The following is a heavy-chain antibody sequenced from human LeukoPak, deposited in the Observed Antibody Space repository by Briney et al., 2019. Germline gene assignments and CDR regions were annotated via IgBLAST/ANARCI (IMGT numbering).Heavy chain of an antibody. D-gene: IGHD6-19*01. CDR2: TIPIFGTA. J-gene: IGHJ4*02. Sequence: ASVKVSCKASGGTFSSYAVSWVRQAPGQGLEWMGGTIPIFGTANYAQKFQGRVTITADESTSTAYMELSSLRSEDTAVYYCARGAVAGTFDYWGQGTLVTVSS. CDR1: GGTFSSYA. CDR3: ARGAVAGTFDY. V-gene: IGHV1-69*01.